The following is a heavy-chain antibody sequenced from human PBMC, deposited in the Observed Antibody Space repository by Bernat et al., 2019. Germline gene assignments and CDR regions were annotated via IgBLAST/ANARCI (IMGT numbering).Heavy chain of an antibody. CDR3: ARDPYSTSYFDF. J-gene: IGHJ4*02. D-gene: IGHD6-13*01. CDR1: GFTVSSYY. Sequence: EVQLVETGGGLIQPGGSLRLSCAASGFTVSSYYMNWVRQAPGKGLEWVSIILGGGSTFYTDSVKGRFTISRDSSRNTLYLQMNSLRAEDTAVYYCARDPYSTSYFDFCGQGILVTVSS. V-gene: IGHV3-53*02. CDR2: ILGGGST.